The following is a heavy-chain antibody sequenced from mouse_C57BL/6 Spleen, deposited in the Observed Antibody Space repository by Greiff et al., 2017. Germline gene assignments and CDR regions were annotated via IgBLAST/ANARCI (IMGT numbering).Heavy chain of an antibody. V-gene: IGHV1-7*01. CDR1: GYTFTSYW. CDR2: INPSSGYT. J-gene: IGHJ3*01. Sequence: QVQLQQPGAELVKPGASVKVSCKASGYTFTSYWMHWVKQRPGQGLEWIGYINPSSGYTKYNQKFKDKATLTADKSSSTAYMQLSSLTYEDSAVYYCARSTVVADYWGQGTLVTVSA. CDR3: ARSTVVADY. D-gene: IGHD1-1*01.